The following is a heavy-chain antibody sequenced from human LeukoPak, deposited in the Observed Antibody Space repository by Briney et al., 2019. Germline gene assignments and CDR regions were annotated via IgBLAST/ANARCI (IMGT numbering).Heavy chain of an antibody. Sequence: GGSLRLSCAASGFTFSSYAMSWVRQAPGKGLEWVSAISGPAGSWDYADSVKGRFTISRGNSKNTPFLQMNSLRAEDTAIYYCAKKVGLVSAPLYYFDVWGQGTLVTVSS. CDR2: ISGPAGSW. CDR3: AKKVGLVSAPLYYFDV. CDR1: GFTFSSYA. V-gene: IGHV3-23*01. J-gene: IGHJ4*02. D-gene: IGHD5/OR15-5a*01.